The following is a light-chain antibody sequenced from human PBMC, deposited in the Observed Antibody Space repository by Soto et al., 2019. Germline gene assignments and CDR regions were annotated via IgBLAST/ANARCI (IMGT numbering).Light chain of an antibody. CDR1: SGHSSYA. J-gene: IGLJ2*01. CDR2: LSSDGSH. Sequence: QSVLTQSPSASASLGASVKLTCTLSSGHSSYAIAWHQQQPEKGPRYLMKLSSDGSHSKGDGLPDRFSGSSSGAERYLTISSLQSEYEADYYCQTWDTGARVVFGGGTKLTVL. V-gene: IGLV4-69*01. CDR3: QTWDTGARVV.